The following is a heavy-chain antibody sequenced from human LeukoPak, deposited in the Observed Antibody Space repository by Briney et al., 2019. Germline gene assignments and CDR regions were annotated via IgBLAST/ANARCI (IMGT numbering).Heavy chain of an antibody. CDR3: AAKEYSYGNNAFDI. J-gene: IGHJ3*02. V-gene: IGHV3-30*03. CDR1: GFTFSSCG. Sequence: GGSLRLSCAASGFTFSSCGMHWVRQAPGKGLEWVAVISYDGSNKFYADSVTGRFTISRDNSKNTLYLQMNSLRAEDTAVYYCAAKEYSYGNNAFDIWGQGTMVTVSS. D-gene: IGHD5-18*01. CDR2: ISYDGSNK.